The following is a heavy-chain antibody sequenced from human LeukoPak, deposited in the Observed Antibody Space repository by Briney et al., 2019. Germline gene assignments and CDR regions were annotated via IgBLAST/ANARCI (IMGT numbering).Heavy chain of an antibody. CDR1: GGSFSGYY. Sequence: SETLSLTCAVHGGSFSGYYWSWIRQPPGKGLEWIGEINHSGSTNYNPSLKSRVTMYIDTSKNQFSLKLSSVTAADTAMYYCAKSNGYGLIDYWGQGTLVTVSS. CDR2: INHSGST. J-gene: IGHJ4*02. V-gene: IGHV4-34*01. CDR3: AKSNGYGLIDY. D-gene: IGHD5-12*01.